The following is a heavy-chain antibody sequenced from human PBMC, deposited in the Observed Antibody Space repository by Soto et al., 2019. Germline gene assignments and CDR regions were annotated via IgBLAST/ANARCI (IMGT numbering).Heavy chain of an antibody. D-gene: IGHD6-13*01. CDR2: ISGSGSST. CDR3: EKDLYRSSWGYFQH. CDR1: GFTFSSYA. V-gene: IGHV3-23*01. Sequence: GGSLRLSCAASGFTFSSYAMSWVRQAPGKGLEWVSAISGSGSSTYYADSVKGRFTISRDNSKNTLYLQMNSLRAEDTAVYYCEKDLYRSSWGYFQHWGQGTLVTVSS. J-gene: IGHJ1*01.